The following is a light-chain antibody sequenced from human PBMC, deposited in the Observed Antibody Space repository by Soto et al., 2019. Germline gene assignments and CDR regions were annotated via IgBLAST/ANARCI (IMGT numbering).Light chain of an antibody. Sequence: QSALTQPASVSGSPGQSITISCTGTSSDVGGYNYVSWYQQHPGKAPKLMIYDVTNRPSGVSSRFSGSKSGNTASLTISGLQAEDEDDYYCSSYTSTSTPSNVFGTGTKLTVL. CDR3: SSYTSTSTPSNV. J-gene: IGLJ1*01. CDR1: SSDVGGYNY. V-gene: IGLV2-14*01. CDR2: DVT.